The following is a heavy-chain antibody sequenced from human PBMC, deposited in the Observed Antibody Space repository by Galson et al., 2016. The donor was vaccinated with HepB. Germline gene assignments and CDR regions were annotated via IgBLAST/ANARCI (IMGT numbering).Heavy chain of an antibody. D-gene: IGHD2-15*01. CDR1: GFTFSSYW. Sequence: SLRLSCAASGFTFSSYWMHWVRQVPGKGLVWVSRIDTDGSSTTYADSVKGRFTISRDNAKNTVYLQMNSLRAEDTAVYYCARDRFRSVTRRGGMDVWGQGTTVTVSS. V-gene: IGHV3-74*01. CDR3: ARDRFRSVTRRGGMDV. CDR2: IDTDGSST. J-gene: IGHJ6*02.